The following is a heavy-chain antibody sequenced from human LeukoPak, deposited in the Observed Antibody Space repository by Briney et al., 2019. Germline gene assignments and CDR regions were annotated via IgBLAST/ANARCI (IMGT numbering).Heavy chain of an antibody. Sequence: PGRSLRLSCAASGFTFSSYAMHWVRQAPGKGLEWVAVISYDGSNKYYADSVKGRFTISRDNSKNMLYLQMNSLRAEDTAVYYCARGHDAFDIWGQGTMVTVSS. V-gene: IGHV3-30-3*01. J-gene: IGHJ3*02. CDR2: ISYDGSNK. CDR3: ARGHDAFDI. CDR1: GFTFSSYA.